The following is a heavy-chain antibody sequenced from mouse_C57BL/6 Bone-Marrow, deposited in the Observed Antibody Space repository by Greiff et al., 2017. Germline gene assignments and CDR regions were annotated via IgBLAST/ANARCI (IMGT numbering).Heavy chain of an antibody. CDR1: GFTFSSYG. CDR2: LSSGGSYT. J-gene: IGHJ2*01. CDR3: ARPYDSYYFDY. D-gene: IGHD2-4*01. V-gene: IGHV5-6*02. Sequence: DVMLVESGGDLVKPGGSLKLSCAASGFTFSSYGMSWVRQTPDKRLEWVATLSSGGSYTYYPDSVKGRFTISRDNAKNTLYLQMSSLKSEDTAMYYCARPYDSYYFDYWGQGTTLTVSS.